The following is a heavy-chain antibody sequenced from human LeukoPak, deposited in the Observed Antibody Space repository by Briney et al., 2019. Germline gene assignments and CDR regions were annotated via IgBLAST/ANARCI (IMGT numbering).Heavy chain of an antibody. V-gene: IGHV3-21*01. Sequence: GGSLRLSCAASGFTFSSYSMNWVRQAPGKGLEWVSSISSSSYIYYSDSVTGRFTISTDNAKISLYLQMNSLRAEDTAVYYCARDSSGWGTGLDSWGQGTLVTVSS. D-gene: IGHD6-19*01. CDR3: ARDSSGWGTGLDS. J-gene: IGHJ4*02. CDR2: ISSSSYI. CDR1: GFTFSSYS.